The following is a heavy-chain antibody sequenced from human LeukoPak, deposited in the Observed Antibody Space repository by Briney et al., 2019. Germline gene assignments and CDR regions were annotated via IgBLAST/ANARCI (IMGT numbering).Heavy chain of an antibody. D-gene: IGHD2-2*01. CDR3: ARDEGYQLLENWFGP. Sequence: VSVKVSCKASGYTFTSYGISWVRQAPGQGLEWMGWISAYNGNTNYAQKLQGRVTMTTDTSTSTAYVELRSLRSDDTAVYYCARDEGYQLLENWFGPWGQGTLVTVSS. V-gene: IGHV1-18*01. CDR1: GYTFTSYG. J-gene: IGHJ5*02. CDR2: ISAYNGNT.